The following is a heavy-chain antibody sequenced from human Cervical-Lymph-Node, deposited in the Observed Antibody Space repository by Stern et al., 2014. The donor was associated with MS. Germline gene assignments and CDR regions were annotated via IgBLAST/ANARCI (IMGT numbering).Heavy chain of an antibody. V-gene: IGHV4-31*01. J-gene: IGHJ2*01. Sequence: VQLLESGPGLVKPSQTLSLTCTVSGGSISSGGYYWSWIRQHPGKGLEGIGYIYYSGSPYYNPSLKSLVAISVDTSKNQFSLKLSSVTAADTAVYYCAGSPLGYCTNGVCDTNWYFDLWGRGTLVTVSS. CDR1: GGSISSGGYY. CDR3: AGSPLGYCTNGVCDTNWYFDL. D-gene: IGHD2-8*01. CDR2: IYYSGSP.